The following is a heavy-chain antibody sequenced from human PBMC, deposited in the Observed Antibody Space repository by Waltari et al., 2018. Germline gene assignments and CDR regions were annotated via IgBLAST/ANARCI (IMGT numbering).Heavy chain of an antibody. CDR3: ARDEAYYYDSSGYYFDI. Sequence: QVQLQESGPGLVKPSETLSLTCTVSGYSISSGYYWGWIRQPPGKGLEWIGSIYHSGSTSYNPSLKSRVTISVDTSKNQFSLKLSSVTAADTAVYYCARDEAYYYDSSGYYFDIWGQGTMVTVSS. J-gene: IGHJ3*02. V-gene: IGHV4-38-2*02. D-gene: IGHD3-22*01. CDR1: GYSISSGYY. CDR2: IYHSGST.